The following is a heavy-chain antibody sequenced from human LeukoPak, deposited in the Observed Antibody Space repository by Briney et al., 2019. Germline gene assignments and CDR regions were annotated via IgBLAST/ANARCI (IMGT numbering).Heavy chain of an antibody. CDR2: INPNSGGT. Sequence: VASVKVSCKASGYTFTGYYMHWVRQAPGQGLEWMGWINPNSGGTNYAQKFQGRVTMTRDTSISTAYMELSRLRSDDTAVYYCATGDFYDFWSGYRFDYWGQGTLVTVSS. J-gene: IGHJ4*02. V-gene: IGHV1-2*02. CDR1: GYTFTGYY. D-gene: IGHD3-3*01. CDR3: ATGDFYDFWSGYRFDY.